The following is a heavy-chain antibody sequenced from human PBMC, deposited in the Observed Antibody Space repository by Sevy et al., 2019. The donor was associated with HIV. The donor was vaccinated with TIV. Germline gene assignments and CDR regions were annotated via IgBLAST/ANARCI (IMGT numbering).Heavy chain of an antibody. D-gene: IGHD6-13*01. CDR1: GFTLNSYW. CDR3: VRAIAADGSF. Sequence: GGSLRLSCVASGFTLNSYWMSWVRQAPGKGLEWVANIKQDGSVKYYVDSVKGRFTISRDNARNLLYLQMNSPRVEDTTLYYCVRAIAADGSFWGQGTLVTVSS. CDR2: IKQDGSVK. V-gene: IGHV3-7*01. J-gene: IGHJ4*02.